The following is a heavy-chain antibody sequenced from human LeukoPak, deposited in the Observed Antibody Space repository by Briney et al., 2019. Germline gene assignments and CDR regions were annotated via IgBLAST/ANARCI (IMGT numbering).Heavy chain of an antibody. CDR1: GGSISSGGYS. Sequence: SETLSLTCAVSGGSISSGGYSWSWIRQPPGKGPEWIGYIYHSGSTNYNPSLKSRVTISVDTSKNQFSLKLSSVTAADTAVYYCARGGYHGADLDYWGQGTLVTVSS. CDR2: IYHSGST. V-gene: IGHV4-30-2*01. J-gene: IGHJ4*02. D-gene: IGHD4-17*01. CDR3: ARGGYHGADLDY.